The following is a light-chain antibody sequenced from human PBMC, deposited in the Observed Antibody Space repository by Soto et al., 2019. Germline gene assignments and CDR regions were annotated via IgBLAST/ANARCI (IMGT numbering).Light chain of an antibody. CDR2: DAF. J-gene: IGKJ1*01. CDR3: HHNNGYSEA. CDR1: QSISSL. Sequence: DIQMTQSPSTLSASVGDRVTITCRASQSISSLLACYQQKPGKAPKLLVYDAFSFESRFPSRGSGSGSGTEFTLTISSLQPDDIATYYCHHNNGYSEAFGQGTKVDIK. V-gene: IGKV1-5*01.